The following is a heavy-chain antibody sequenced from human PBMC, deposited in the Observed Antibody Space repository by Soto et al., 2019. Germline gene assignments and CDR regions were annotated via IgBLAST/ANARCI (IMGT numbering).Heavy chain of an antibody. J-gene: IGHJ4*02. Sequence: QLQLQESGPGLVKPSGTLSLTCTVSGGSISSSSYYWGWIRQPPGKGLEWIGSIYYSGSTYYNPSLKSRVTISVDTSKNQFSLKLSSVTAADTAVYYCARSPYSSSWYYFDYWGQGTLVTVSS. CDR1: GGSISSSSYY. D-gene: IGHD6-13*01. CDR2: IYYSGST. CDR3: ARSPYSSSWYYFDY. V-gene: IGHV4-39*01.